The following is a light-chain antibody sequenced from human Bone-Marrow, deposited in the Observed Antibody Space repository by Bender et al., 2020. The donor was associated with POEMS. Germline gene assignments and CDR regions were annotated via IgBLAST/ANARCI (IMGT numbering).Light chain of an antibody. CDR1: SSDFDTYNL. CDR3: CSYTGSYTLEML. Sequence: QSALTQPASVSGSPGQSITISCTGSSSDFDTYNLVSWYQQYPGKAPKLIIYDVSKRPSGVPDRFSGSKSGNTASLTISGLQAEDEAHYYCCSYTGSYTLEMLFGGGTELAVL. J-gene: IGLJ2*01. V-gene: IGLV2-11*01. CDR2: DVS.